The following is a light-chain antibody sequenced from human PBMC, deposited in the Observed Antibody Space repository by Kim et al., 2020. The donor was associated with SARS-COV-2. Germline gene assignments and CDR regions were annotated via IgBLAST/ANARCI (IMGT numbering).Light chain of an antibody. CDR3: QKYDSVPLT. V-gene: IGKV1-27*01. Sequence: ASVGDRVTITCRASQGISNSLAWYQQKPGKVPRLLIYDASALESGVPSRFSGSGSGTDFTLTISSLQPEDVATYYCQKYDSVPLTFGGGTKVDIK. J-gene: IGKJ4*01. CDR1: QGISNS. CDR2: DAS.